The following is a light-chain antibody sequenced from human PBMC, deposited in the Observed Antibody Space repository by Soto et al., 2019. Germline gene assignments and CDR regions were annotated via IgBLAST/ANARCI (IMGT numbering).Light chain of an antibody. J-gene: IGKJ4*01. V-gene: IGKV3-15*01. Sequence: EIVMTQSPATLSVSPGERATLSCRASQSVSSNLAWYQQKPGQAPRLLIYGASTRATGIPARFSGSGSGTEFTLTICSLQSEDFAVYYCQQYNNWPPLLTFGGGTKVEIK. CDR2: GAS. CDR3: QQYNNWPPLLT. CDR1: QSVSSN.